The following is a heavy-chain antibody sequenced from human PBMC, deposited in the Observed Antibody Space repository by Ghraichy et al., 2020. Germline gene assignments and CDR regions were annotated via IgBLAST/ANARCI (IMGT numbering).Heavy chain of an antibody. J-gene: IGHJ3*02. Sequence: SVKVSCKASGGTFSSYAISWVRQAPGQGLEWMGGIIPIFGTANYAQKFQGRVTITADESTSTAYMELSSLRSEDTAVYYCARPRSPSIAVAGIYAFDIWGQGTMVTVSS. CDR1: GGTFSSYA. V-gene: IGHV1-69*13. CDR3: ARPRSPSIAVAGIYAFDI. D-gene: IGHD6-19*01. CDR2: IIPIFGTA.